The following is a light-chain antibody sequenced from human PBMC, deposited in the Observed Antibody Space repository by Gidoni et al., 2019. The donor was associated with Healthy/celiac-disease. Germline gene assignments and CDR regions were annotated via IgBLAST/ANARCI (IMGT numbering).Light chain of an antibody. CDR1: SSNIGACYD. CDR3: QSYDSSLSGSVV. CDR2: GNS. J-gene: IGLJ2*01. Sequence: QSVLTQPPSVSGVPGQRVTISCTGSSSNIGACYDVHWYQQLPGTAPKLLIYGNSNRPSGVPDRFSGSKSGTSASLAITGLQAEDEADYYCQSYDSSLSGSVVFGGGTKLTVL. V-gene: IGLV1-40*01.